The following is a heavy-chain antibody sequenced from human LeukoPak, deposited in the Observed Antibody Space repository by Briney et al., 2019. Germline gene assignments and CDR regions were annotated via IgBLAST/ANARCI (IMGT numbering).Heavy chain of an antibody. V-gene: IGHV4-38-2*02. CDR3: ARGQFEYSSSAATRAEYFQH. CDR2: YHSGST. J-gene: IGHJ1*01. Sequence: SETLSLTCTVSGYSISSGYYWGWIRQPPGKGLEWIGIYHSGSTYYNPSLKSRVTISVDTSKNQFSLKLSSVTAADTAVYYCARGQFEYSSSAATRAEYFQHWGQGTLVTVSS. D-gene: IGHD6-6*01. CDR1: GYSISSGYY.